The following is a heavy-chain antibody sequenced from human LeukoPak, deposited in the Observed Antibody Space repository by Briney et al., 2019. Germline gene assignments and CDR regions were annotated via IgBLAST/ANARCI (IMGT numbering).Heavy chain of an antibody. V-gene: IGHV4-61*02. CDR1: GGSISSGSYY. CDR3: ARGGFWSGYFDNWFDP. D-gene: IGHD3-3*01. CDR2: IYTSGST. J-gene: IGHJ5*02. Sequence: SETLSLTCTVSGGSISSGSYYWSWIRQPAGKGLEWIGRIYTSGSTNYNPSLKSRVTISVDTSKNQFSLKLSSVTAADTAVYYCARGGFWSGYFDNWFDPWGQGTLVTVSS.